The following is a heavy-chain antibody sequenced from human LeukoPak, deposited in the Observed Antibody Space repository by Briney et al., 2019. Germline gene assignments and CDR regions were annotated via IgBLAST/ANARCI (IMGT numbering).Heavy chain of an antibody. D-gene: IGHD1-26*01. J-gene: IGHJ6*03. CDR1: AFTFSTYN. CDR2: ITSSSSYT. Sequence: GGSLRLSCAASAFTFSTYNMNWVRQAPGKGLEWVSSITSSSSYTFYADSVKGRFTISRDNAKNSLYLQMNSLRAEDTAIYYCARDPYNGGYGDPYYYYMDVWGKGTTVTISS. V-gene: IGHV3-21*06. CDR3: ARDPYNGGYGDPYYYYMDV.